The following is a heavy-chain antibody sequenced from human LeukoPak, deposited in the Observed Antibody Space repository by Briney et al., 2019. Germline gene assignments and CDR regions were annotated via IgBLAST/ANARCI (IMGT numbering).Heavy chain of an antibody. CDR3: ARIIRNYDYVWGSYRHFDY. V-gene: IGHV5-51*01. CDR1: GYSFTSYW. CDR2: IYPGDSDT. Sequence: GESLKISCKGSGYSFTSYWIGWVRQMPGKGLEWMGIIYPGDSDTRYSPSFQGQVTISADKSISTAYLQWSSLKASDPAMYYCARIIRNYDYVWGSYRHFDYWGQGTLVTVSS. J-gene: IGHJ4*02. D-gene: IGHD3-16*02.